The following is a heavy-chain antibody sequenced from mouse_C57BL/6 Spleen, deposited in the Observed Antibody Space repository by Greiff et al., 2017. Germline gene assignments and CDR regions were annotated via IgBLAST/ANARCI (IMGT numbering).Heavy chain of an antibody. J-gene: IGHJ4*01. V-gene: IGHV10-3*01. CDR2: IRSKSSNYAT. Sequence: EVQGVESGGGLVQPKGSLKLSCAASGFTFNTYAMHWVRQAPGKGLEWVARIRSKSSNYATYYADSVKDRFTISRDDSQSMLYLQMNNLKTEDTAMYYGVREGEQTHYYAMDYWGQGTSVTVSS. CDR1: GFTFNTYA. CDR3: VREGEQTHYYAMDY.